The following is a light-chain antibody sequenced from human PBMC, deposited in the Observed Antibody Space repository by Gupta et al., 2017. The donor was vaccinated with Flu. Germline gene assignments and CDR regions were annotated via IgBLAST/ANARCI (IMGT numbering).Light chain of an antibody. V-gene: IGLV3-10*01. Sequence: SYELTQPPSVSVSPGQTARITCSGDALPKKYASWYQQKSGQAPVLVIYEDSKRPSGIPDRFSGSSSGTMATLTITGAQVEDEADYYCYSKDTSSNHLVFGGGTKVTVL. CDR3: YSKDTSSNHLV. J-gene: IGLJ2*01. CDR2: EDS. CDR1: ALPKKY.